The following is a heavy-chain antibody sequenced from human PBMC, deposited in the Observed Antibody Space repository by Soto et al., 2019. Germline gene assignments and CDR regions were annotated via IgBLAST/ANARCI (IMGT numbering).Heavy chain of an antibody. J-gene: IGHJ4*02. CDR3: ASGVPYYDSTGYYYFY. CDR2: ISYSGST. Sequence: QLQLQESGPGLVKPSETLSLTCTVSGGSIISDIYFWGWIRQPPGKGLEWIGTISYSGSTNYNPYLKSRVTISVDTSKNQFSLRLTSVTAADTAVYYCASGVPYYDSTGYYYFYWGQGTLVTVSS. D-gene: IGHD3-22*01. V-gene: IGHV4-39*01. CDR1: GGSIISDIYF.